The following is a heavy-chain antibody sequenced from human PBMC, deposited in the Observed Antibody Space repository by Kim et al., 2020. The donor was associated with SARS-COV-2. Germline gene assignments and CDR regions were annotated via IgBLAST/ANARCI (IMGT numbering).Heavy chain of an antibody. Sequence: ASVKVSCKVSGYTFTELSMNWVRQAPGKGLEWMGGFDPEDGETIYAQNFPGRVTMTEDTSTDTAYMELSSLRSEDTAVYYCATTGGGSYLPFDYWGQGTLVTVSS. J-gene: IGHJ4*02. CDR1: GYTFTELS. CDR2: FDPEDGET. CDR3: ATTGGGSYLPFDY. V-gene: IGHV1-24*01. D-gene: IGHD1-26*01.